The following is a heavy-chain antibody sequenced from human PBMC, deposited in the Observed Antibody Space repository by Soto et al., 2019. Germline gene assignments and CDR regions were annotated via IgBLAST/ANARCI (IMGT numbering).Heavy chain of an antibody. J-gene: IGHJ6*02. V-gene: IGHV3-64D*08. D-gene: IGHD5-12*01. CDR1: GFTFSSYA. CDR3: VKVRDIVATIGDYGMDV. Sequence: GSLRLSCSASGFTFSSYAMHWVRQAPGKGLEYVSAISSNGGSTYYADSVKGRFTISRDNSKNTLYLQMSSLRAEDTAVYYCVKVRDIVATIGDYGMDVWGQGTTVTVSS. CDR2: ISSNGGST.